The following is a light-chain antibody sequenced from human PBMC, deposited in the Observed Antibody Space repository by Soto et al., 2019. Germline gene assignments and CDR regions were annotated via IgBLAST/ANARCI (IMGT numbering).Light chain of an antibody. CDR2: GAS. J-gene: IGKJ2*01. V-gene: IGKV3-20*01. CDR1: QRVSSNY. Sequence: EIVLTQSPGTLSLSPGDRATLSCRASQRVSSNYLAWYQQRPGQAPRLLIYGASSRATGIPDRFSGSGSGTDFTLTINRLEPEDFAVYYCQQYGRSPFTFGQGTKLQIK. CDR3: QQYGRSPFT.